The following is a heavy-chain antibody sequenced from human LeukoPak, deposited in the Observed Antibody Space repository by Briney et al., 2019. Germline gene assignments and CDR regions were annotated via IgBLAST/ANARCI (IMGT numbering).Heavy chain of an antibody. J-gene: IGHJ5*02. V-gene: IGHV1-69*05. CDR3: ARDTIDSSSWFNWFDP. CDR1: GGTFSSYA. D-gene: IGHD6-13*01. Sequence: SVKVSCKASGGTFSSYAISWVRQAPGQGLEWMGGIIPIFGTAIYAQKFQGRVTITTDESTSTAYMELSSLRSEDTAVYYCARDTIDSSSWFNWFDPWGQGTLVTVSS. CDR2: IIPIFGTA.